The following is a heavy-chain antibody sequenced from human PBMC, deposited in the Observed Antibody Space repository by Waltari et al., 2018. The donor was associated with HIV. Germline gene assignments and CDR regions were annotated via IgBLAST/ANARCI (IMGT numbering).Heavy chain of an antibody. V-gene: IGHV3-23*01. J-gene: IGHJ4*02. CDR2: VIAGGDNT. CDR1: GFTFRNYA. D-gene: IGHD3-10*01. Sequence: EVPLLESGGGLVQPGGSLRLSCVPSGFTFRNYAMSWVRQAPGRGLEWVSGVIAGGDNTYYADSVKGRFTISRDKSRNTLFMQMNSLTPEDTAVYYCVKHLVRGTFDYWGQGTVVTVSS. CDR3: VKHLVRGTFDY.